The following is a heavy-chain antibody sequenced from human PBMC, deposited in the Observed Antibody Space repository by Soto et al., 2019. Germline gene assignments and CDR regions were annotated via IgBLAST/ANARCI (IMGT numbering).Heavy chain of an antibody. V-gene: IGHV1-8*01. Sequence: QVQLVQSGAEVKKPGASVKVSCKASGYTFTSYDINWVRQATGQGLEWMGWMNPNSGKTGYAQKFQGRVTMTRNTSISTAYMELSSLGSEDTAVYYCATSALNIAVAGDAYWGQGTLVTVSS. CDR3: ATSALNIAVAGDAY. CDR2: MNPNSGKT. CDR1: GYTFTSYD. D-gene: IGHD6-19*01. J-gene: IGHJ4*02.